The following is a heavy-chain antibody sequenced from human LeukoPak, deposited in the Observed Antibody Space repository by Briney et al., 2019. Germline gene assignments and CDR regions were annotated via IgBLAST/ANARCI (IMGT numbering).Heavy chain of an antibody. V-gene: IGHV3-23*01. J-gene: IGHJ4*02. CDR3: AKSSYYDASGYYREYYFDY. Sequence: GGPVSLSCVLSGLSFRNYAMSWVRQAPGKGLEWVSSISGSGGSTHYADSVKGRFTISRDKTKNTLYLQMNSLRAEDTAVYYCAKSSYYDASGYYREYYFDYWGQGTLVTVSS. D-gene: IGHD3-22*01. CDR2: ISGSGGST. CDR1: GLSFRNYA.